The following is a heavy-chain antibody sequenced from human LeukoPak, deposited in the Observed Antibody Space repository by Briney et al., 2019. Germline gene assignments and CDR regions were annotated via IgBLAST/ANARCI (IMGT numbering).Heavy chain of an antibody. CDR1: GFTFSSYA. CDR2: SSGSGGST. V-gene: IGHV3-23*01. D-gene: IGHD4-17*01. J-gene: IGHJ4*02. CDR3: AKERRRLRLTTVTTGDY. Sequence: PGGSLRLSCAASGFTFSSYAMSLVRQAPGKGLEWVSASSGSGGSTYYADSVKGRFTISRDNSKNTLYLQMNSLRAEDTAVYYCAKERRRLRLTTVTTGDYWGQGTLVTVSS.